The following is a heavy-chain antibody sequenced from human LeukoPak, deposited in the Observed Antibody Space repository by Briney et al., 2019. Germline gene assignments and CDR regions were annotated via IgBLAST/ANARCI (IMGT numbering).Heavy chain of an antibody. V-gene: IGHV4-34*01. CDR1: GGSFSGYY. Sequence: SETLSLTCAVYGGSFSGYYWCWLRQPPGKGLEWIGAINHSGSTNYNPSLKRRVTISVDTSKNQFSLKLSSVTAADTAVYYCARGRGSSSWYTDYWGQGTLVTVSS. J-gene: IGHJ4*02. CDR2: INHSGST. D-gene: IGHD6-13*01. CDR3: ARGRGSSSWYTDY.